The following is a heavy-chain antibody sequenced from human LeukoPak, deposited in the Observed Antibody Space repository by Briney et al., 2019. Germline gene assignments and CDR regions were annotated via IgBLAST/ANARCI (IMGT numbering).Heavy chain of an antibody. V-gene: IGHV4-31*03. CDR2: IYYSGST. CDR3: ARDHPSIVGAPDAFDI. Sequence: TSETLSLTCTVSGGSISSGGYYWSWIRQHPGKGLEWIGYIYYSGSTYYNPSLKSRVTISVDTSKNQFSLKLSSVTAADTAVYYCARDHPSIVGAPDAFDIWGQGTMVTVSS. J-gene: IGHJ3*02. D-gene: IGHD1-26*01. CDR1: GGSISSGGYY.